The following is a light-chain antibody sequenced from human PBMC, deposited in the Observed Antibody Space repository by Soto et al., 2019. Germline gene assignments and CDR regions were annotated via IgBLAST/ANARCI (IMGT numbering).Light chain of an antibody. CDR1: QSFRGL. Sequence: EVVLTQSPVTLSLSPGESATLSCRASQSFRGLLAWYQQKPGQAPRLLIYDAYNRATGIPPRFSGSGSGTDLTLTISSLEPEDSAVYYCQQRHMWPITFGQGTQREIK. CDR2: DAY. V-gene: IGKV3-11*01. CDR3: QQRHMWPIT. J-gene: IGKJ5*01.